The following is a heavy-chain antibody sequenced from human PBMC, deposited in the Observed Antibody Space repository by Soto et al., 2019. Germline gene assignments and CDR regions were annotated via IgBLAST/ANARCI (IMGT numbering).Heavy chain of an antibody. CDR1: GFTFDDDA. CDR3: AKDGGYCSGGSCYYFDY. J-gene: IGHJ4*02. V-gene: IGHV3-9*01. CDR2: ISWNSGRI. D-gene: IGHD2-15*01. Sequence: EVQLVESGGGLVQPGRSLRLSCAASGFTFDDDAMHWVRQAPGKGLAWVSGISWNSGRIGYADSVKGRFTISRDNAQNSLYLQMNGLRAEDTALYYCAKDGGYCSGGSCYYFDYWGQGTLVTVSS.